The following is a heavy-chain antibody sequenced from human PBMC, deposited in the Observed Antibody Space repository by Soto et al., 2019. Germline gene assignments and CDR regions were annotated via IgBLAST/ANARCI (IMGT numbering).Heavy chain of an antibody. V-gene: IGHV4-34*01. CDR3: ARDPAVGTKGGLDP. CDR1: GGSFSGYY. D-gene: IGHD6-13*01. J-gene: IGHJ5*02. CDR2: INHSGST. Sequence: QVQLQQWGAGLLKPSETLSLTCAVYGGSFSGYYWSWIRQPPGKGLEWIGEINHSGSTNYNPSLKSRVTISVDTSKNQFSLKLSSMTAADTAVYYCARDPAVGTKGGLDPWGQGTLVTVSS.